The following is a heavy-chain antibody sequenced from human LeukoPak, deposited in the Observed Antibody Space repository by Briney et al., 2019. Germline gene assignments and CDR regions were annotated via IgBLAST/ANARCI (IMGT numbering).Heavy chain of an antibody. CDR3: ARVRDDSSGYYYYYTDV. D-gene: IGHD3-22*01. V-gene: IGHV4-38-2*02. CDR2: INHSGST. J-gene: IGHJ6*03. Sequence: SETLSLTCTVSGYSISSGYYWGWIRQPPGKGLEWIGEINHSGSTNYNPSLKSRVTISVDTSKNQFSLKLSSVTAADTAVYYCARVRDDSSGYYYYYTDVWGKGTTVTVSS. CDR1: GYSISSGYY.